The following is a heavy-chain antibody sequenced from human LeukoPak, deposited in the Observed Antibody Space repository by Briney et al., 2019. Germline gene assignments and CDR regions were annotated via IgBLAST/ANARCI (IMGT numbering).Heavy chain of an antibody. CDR1: GYTFTGYY. CDR2: INPNSGGT. V-gene: IGHV1-2*02. J-gene: IGHJ3*02. D-gene: IGHD5-24*01. CDR3: AREARGMATNAHDAFDI. Sequence: GASVTVSCKASGYTFTGYYMHWVRQAPGQGLEWMGWINPNSGGTNYAQKFQGRVTMTRDTSISTAYMELSRLRSDDTAVYYCAREARGMATNAHDAFDIWGQGTMVTVSS.